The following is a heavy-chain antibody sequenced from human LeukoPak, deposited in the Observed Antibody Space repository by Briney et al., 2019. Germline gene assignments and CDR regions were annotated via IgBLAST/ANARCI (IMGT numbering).Heavy chain of an antibody. V-gene: IGHV4-61*02. CDR2: IYTSGST. D-gene: IGHD2-2*01. CDR1: GGSISSGSYY. J-gene: IGHJ4*02. CDR3: ARGRRYCSSTSCPTLDY. Sequence: PSQTLSLTCTVSGGSISSGSYYWSWIRQPAGKGLEWIGRIYTSGSTNYNPSLKSRVTISVDTSKNQFSLKLSSVTAADTAVYYCARGRRYCSSTSCPTLDYWGQGTLVTVSS.